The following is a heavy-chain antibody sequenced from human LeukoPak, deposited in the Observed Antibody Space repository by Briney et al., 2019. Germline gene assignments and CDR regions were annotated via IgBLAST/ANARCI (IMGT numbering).Heavy chain of an antibody. CDR1: GGSISSGGYY. D-gene: IGHD6-13*01. Sequence: SETLSLTCTVSGGSISSGGYYWGWIRQPPGKGLEWIGSIYHSGSTYYNPSLKSRVTISVDTSKNQFSLKLSSVTAADTAVYYCARVVSSRAAAANYWFDPWGQGTLVTVSS. J-gene: IGHJ5*02. CDR3: ARVVSSRAAAANYWFDP. V-gene: IGHV4-39*07. CDR2: IYHSGST.